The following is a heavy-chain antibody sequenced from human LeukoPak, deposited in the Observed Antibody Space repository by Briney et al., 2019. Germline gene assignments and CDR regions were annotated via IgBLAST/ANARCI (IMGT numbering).Heavy chain of an antibody. CDR2: IDPSDSYT. CDR3: ARRSSSGWYDFDY. J-gene: IGHJ4*02. Sequence: GESLEISSKGSGYSFTSYWISWVRQMPGKGLEWMGRIDPSDSYTNYSPSFQGHVTTSADKSISTAYLQWSSLKASDTAMYYCARRSSSGWYDFDYWGQGTLVTVSS. V-gene: IGHV5-10-1*01. D-gene: IGHD6-19*01. CDR1: GYSFTSYW.